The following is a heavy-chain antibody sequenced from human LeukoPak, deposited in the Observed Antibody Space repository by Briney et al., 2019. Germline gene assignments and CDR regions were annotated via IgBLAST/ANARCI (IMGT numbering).Heavy chain of an antibody. CDR3: ARARRDSSGYYYVGVDYYYYMDV. J-gene: IGHJ6*03. V-gene: IGHV1-18*04. Sequence: GESLKISCKGSGYSFTSYWIGWVRQAPGQGLEWMGWISAYNGNTNYAQKLQGRVTMTTDTSTSTAYMELGSLRSDDTAVYYCARARRDSSGYYYVGVDYYYYMDVWGKGTTVTVSS. D-gene: IGHD3-22*01. CDR2: ISAYNGNT. CDR1: GYSFTSYW.